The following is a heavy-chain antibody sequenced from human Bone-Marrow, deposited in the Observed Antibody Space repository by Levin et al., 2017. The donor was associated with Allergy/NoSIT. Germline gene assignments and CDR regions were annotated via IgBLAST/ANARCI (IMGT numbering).Heavy chain of an antibody. Sequence: ASVKVSCKASGYTFTNYGISWVRQAPGQGLEWMGWISAYNGNTNYAQKFQGRVTMTTDTSTSTAYMELRSLRSDDTAVYYCSRECEGLVICGMDVWGQGTTVTVSS. CDR2: ISAYNGNT. V-gene: IGHV1-18*01. D-gene: IGHD6-19*01. CDR1: GYTFTNYG. CDR3: SRECEGLVICGMDV. J-gene: IGHJ6*02.